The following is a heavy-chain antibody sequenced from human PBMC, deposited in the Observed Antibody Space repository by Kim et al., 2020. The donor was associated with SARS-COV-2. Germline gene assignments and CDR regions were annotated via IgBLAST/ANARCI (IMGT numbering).Heavy chain of an antibody. V-gene: IGHV4-59*01. CDR1: GGSISSYY. J-gene: IGHJ4*02. CDR2: IYYSGST. D-gene: IGHD7-27*01. Sequence: SETLSLTCTVSGGSISSYYWSWIRQPPGKGLEWIGYIYYSGSTNYNPSLKSRVTISVDTSKNQFSLKLSSVTAADTAVYYCARDLGSRGDYWGQGTLVTVSS. CDR3: ARDLGSRGDY.